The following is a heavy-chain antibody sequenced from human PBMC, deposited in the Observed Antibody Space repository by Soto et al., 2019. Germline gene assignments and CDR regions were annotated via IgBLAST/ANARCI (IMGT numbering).Heavy chain of an antibody. CDR2: INHSGCT. CDR1: GGCLSGLY. V-gene: IGHV4-34*01. J-gene: IGHJ5*02. Sequence: SGNPSLPCAVHGGCLSGLYLGCDRQPPRKGLGWIGEINHSGCTNYNQSLKSRVTISVDTSKNQFSLKLSSVTAADTAVYYCARGVVKRSRGVIWTKGWFDPWGQGTLVTVSS. CDR3: ARGVVKRSRGVIWTKGWFDP. D-gene: IGHD3-10*01.